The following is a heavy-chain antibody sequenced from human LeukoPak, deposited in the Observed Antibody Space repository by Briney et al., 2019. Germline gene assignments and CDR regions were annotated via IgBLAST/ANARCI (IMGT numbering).Heavy chain of an antibody. CDR3: ARLDSSRLIAKSYYYYYMDV. CDR1: GGSISSSSYY. V-gene: IGHV4-39*07. CDR2: IYYSGST. D-gene: IGHD6-13*01. Sequence: SETLSLTCTVSGGSISSSSYYWGWIRQPPGKGLEWIGSIYYSGSTYYNPSLKSRVTISVDTSKNQFSLKLSSVTAADTAVYYCARLDSSRLIAKSYYYYYMDVWGKGTTVTVSS. J-gene: IGHJ6*03.